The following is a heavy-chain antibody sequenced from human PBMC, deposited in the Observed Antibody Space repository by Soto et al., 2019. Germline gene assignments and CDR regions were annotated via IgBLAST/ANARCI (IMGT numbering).Heavy chain of an antibody. CDR3: VKGEYYYDSSGYYPFDY. J-gene: IGHJ4*02. CDR1: GFTFSIYA. CDR2: ISTDGGNT. Sequence: EVQLVESGGDLVQPGGSLSLSCSASGFTFSIYAMHWVRQAPGKGLEYVSSISTDGGNTHYADSVKGRFTIPRDNSKNPVYLQMSGLRAEDTAVYYCVKGEYYYDSSGYYPFDYWGQGNLVTVSS. V-gene: IGHV3-64D*06. D-gene: IGHD3-22*01.